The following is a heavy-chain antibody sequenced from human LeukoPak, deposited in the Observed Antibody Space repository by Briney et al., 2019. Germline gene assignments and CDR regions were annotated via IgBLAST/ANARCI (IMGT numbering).Heavy chain of an antibody. CDR3: AGYGSGSYYGPTYY. CDR2: ISSSGSTI. CDR1: GFTFSDYY. Sequence: GGSLRLSCAASGFTFSDYYMSWIRQAPGKGLKRVSYISSSGSTIYYADSVKRRFTISRNNAKNSLYLQMNSLRDEDTAVYYCAGYGSGSYYGPTYYWGQGTLVTVSS. J-gene: IGHJ4*02. V-gene: IGHV3-11*01. D-gene: IGHD3-10*01.